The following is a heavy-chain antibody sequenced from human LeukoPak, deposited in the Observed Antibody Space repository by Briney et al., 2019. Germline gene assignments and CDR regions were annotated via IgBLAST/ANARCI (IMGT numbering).Heavy chain of an antibody. CDR1: GYTFTTYY. Sequence: ASVKVSCKASGYTFTTYYMHWVRQAPGQGLEWMGWINPNSGGTNYAQKFQGRVTMTRDTSISTAYMELSRLRSDDTAVYSCARGSAATTFIAYWGQGTLVTVSS. CDR3: ARGSAATTFIAY. V-gene: IGHV1-2*02. D-gene: IGHD1-7*01. J-gene: IGHJ4*02. CDR2: INPNSGGT.